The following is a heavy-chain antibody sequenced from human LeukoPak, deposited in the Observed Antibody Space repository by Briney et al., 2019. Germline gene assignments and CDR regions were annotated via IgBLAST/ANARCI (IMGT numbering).Heavy chain of an antibody. D-gene: IGHD2-15*01. J-gene: IGHJ5*02. CDR2: ISAYNGNT. CDR1: GYTFTSYG. V-gene: IGHV1-18*01. CDR3: ARWSYCSSGSCYWFNP. Sequence: GASVKVSCKASGYTFTSYGIIWVRQAPGQGLEWMGWISAYNGNTNYAQKLQGRVTMTTDTSTSTAYMELRSLRSDDTAVYYCARWSYCSSGSCYWFNPWGQGTLVTVSS.